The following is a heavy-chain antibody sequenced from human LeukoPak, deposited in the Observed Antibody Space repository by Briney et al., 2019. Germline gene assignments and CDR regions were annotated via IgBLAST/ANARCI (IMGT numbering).Heavy chain of an antibody. V-gene: IGHV4-34*01. CDR3: ARDDLSGYSYGYFHY. D-gene: IGHD5-18*01. CDR2: INHSGST. CDR1: GGSFSGYY. J-gene: IGHJ4*02. Sequence: SETLSLTCAVYGGSFSGYYWSWIRQPPGKGLEWIGEINHSGSTNYNPSLKSRVTISVDTSKNQFSLKLSSVTAADTAVYYCARDDLSGYSYGYFHYWGQGTLVTVSS.